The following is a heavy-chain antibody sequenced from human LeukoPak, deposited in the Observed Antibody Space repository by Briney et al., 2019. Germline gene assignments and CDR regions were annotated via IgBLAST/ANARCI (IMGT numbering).Heavy chain of an antibody. CDR1: GYTFTSFG. J-gene: IGHJ4*02. D-gene: IGHD2/OR15-2a*01. Sequence: ASVKVSCKPSGYTFTSFGINWVRQAPGQGLEWMGWISVYNGDTNYAQKFQDRVIMTTDTSTSTAYMELRSLSSDDTAMYYCTRGIKSTPNYYWGQRTLVTVSS. CDR2: ISVYNGDT. CDR3: TRGIKSTPNYY. V-gene: IGHV1-18*01.